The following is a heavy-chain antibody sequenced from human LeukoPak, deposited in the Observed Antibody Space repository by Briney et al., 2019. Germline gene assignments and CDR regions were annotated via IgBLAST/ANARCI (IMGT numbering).Heavy chain of an antibody. D-gene: IGHD1-26*01. V-gene: IGHV1-2*02. CDR3: ARAPYSGSYQSWFDP. Sequence: GASVKVSCKASGYTFTGYYMHWVRQAPGQGLEWMGWINPNSGGTNYAQKFQGRVTMTRDTSISTAYMELSRLRSDDTALYYCARAPYSGSYQSWFDPWGQGTLVTVSS. CDR1: GYTFTGYY. J-gene: IGHJ5*02. CDR2: INPNSGGT.